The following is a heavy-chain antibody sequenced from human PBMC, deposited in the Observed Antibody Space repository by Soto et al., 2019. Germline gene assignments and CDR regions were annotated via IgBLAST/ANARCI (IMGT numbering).Heavy chain of an antibody. V-gene: IGHV1-8*01. CDR2: MNPNSGNT. Sequence: QVQLVQSGAEVKKPGASVKVSCKASGYTFTSYDINWVRQATGQGLEWMGWMNPNSGNTGYAQKFQGRVTMTRNTSISTAYMELSSLRSEDTAVYYCARWRTTVYYYGMDVWGQGTTVTVSS. CDR1: GYTFTSYD. J-gene: IGHJ6*02. D-gene: IGHD4-17*01. CDR3: ARWRTTVYYYGMDV.